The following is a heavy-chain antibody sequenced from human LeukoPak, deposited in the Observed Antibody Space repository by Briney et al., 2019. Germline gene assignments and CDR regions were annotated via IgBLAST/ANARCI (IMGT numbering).Heavy chain of an antibody. Sequence: GGPLRLSCAASVFTFSTYSMNWVRQSPGKGLEWASYIRSSSSIIHYADSVKGRFTISRGNAKSSLYLQMNSLRDEDTAVYYCARNLYDFLTGFDSWGQGTLVTVSS. J-gene: IGHJ4*02. CDR1: VFTFSTYS. CDR2: IRSSSSII. V-gene: IGHV3-48*02. D-gene: IGHD3-9*01. CDR3: ARNLYDFLTGFDS.